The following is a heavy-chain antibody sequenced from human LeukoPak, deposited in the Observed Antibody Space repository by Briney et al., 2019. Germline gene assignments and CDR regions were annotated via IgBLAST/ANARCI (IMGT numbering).Heavy chain of an antibody. V-gene: IGHV4-30-2*01. J-gene: IGHJ3*02. CDR3: ARARLAFDI. CDR2: IYHSGST. CDR1: GGSISSGGYY. Sequence: SETLSLTCTVSGGSISSGGYYWSWIRQPPGKGLEWIGYIYHSGSTYYNPSLKSRVTISVDRSKNQFSLKLSSVTAADTAVYYCARARLAFDIWGQGTMVTVSS.